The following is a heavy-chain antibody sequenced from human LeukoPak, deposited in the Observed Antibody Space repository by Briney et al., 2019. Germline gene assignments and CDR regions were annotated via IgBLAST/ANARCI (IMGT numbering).Heavy chain of an antibody. CDR1: GFTFSSYA. Sequence: GGSLRLSCAASGFTFSSYAMSWVRQAPGKGLEWVSAISGSGGSTYYADSVKGRFTISRDNSKNTLYLQMNSLRAEDTAVYYCAKDGSYYDFWSGYYVFYYMDVWGKGTTVTVSS. CDR2: ISGSGGST. D-gene: IGHD3-3*01. J-gene: IGHJ6*03. CDR3: AKDGSYYDFWSGYYVFYYMDV. V-gene: IGHV3-23*01.